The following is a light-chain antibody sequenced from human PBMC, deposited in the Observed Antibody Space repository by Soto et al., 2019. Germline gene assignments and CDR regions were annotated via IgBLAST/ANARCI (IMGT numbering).Light chain of an antibody. CDR1: SSDVGGYYY. CDR3: SSYTSSNTFYV. CDR2: QVS. Sequence: QSVLTQPASVSGSPGQSITISCTGTSSDVGGYYYVSWYQHHPGKAPKLMIYQVSNRPSGVSNRFSGSKSGNTASLTISGLQAEDEADYYCSSYTSSNTFYVFGTGTQVTVL. V-gene: IGLV2-14*01. J-gene: IGLJ1*01.